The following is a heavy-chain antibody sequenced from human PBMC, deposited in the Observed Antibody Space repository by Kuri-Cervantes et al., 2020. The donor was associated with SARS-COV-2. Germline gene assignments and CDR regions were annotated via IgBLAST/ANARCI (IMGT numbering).Heavy chain of an antibody. Sequence: GSLRLSCAVYVGSFSGYYWSWIRQPPGKGLEWIGEINHSGSTNYNPSLKSRVTISVDTSKNQFSLKLSSVIAADTAVYYCARGTKWELLYWGRGTLVTVSS. V-gene: IGHV4-34*01. CDR1: VGSFSGYY. CDR2: INHSGST. D-gene: IGHD1-26*01. CDR3: ARGTKWELLY. J-gene: IGHJ4*02.